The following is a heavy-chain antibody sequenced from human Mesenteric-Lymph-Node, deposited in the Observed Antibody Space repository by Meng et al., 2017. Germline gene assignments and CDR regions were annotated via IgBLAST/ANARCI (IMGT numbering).Heavy chain of an antibody. Sequence: QLVRSGAELKRPGASVKLSWKASGYPFTNYDISWLRQATGQGPEWMGWVNPNSGNTGYAPKFQGRLTMTRDISISTAYMELSSLRSEDTAVYYCARSGGATVTTRNNWFDPWGQGTLVTVSS. CDR1: GYPFTNYD. J-gene: IGHJ5*02. CDR2: VNPNSGNT. CDR3: ARSGGATVTTRNNWFDP. V-gene: IGHV1-8*01. D-gene: IGHD4-17*01.